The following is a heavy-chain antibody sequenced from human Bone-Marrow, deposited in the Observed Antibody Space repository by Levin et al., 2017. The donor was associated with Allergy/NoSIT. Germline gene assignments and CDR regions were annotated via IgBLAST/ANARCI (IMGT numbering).Heavy chain of an antibody. V-gene: IGHV1-2*02. D-gene: IGHD3-22*01. Sequence: ASVKVSCKASGYTFTGYYMHWVRQAPGQGLEWMGWINPNSGGTNYAQKFQGRVTMTRDTSISTAYMELSRLRSDDTAVYYCARAYNYYDSSGYPNYDAFDSWGQGTMVTVSS. CDR3: ARAYNYYDSSGYPNYDAFDS. J-gene: IGHJ3*02. CDR1: GYTFTGYY. CDR2: INPNSGGT.